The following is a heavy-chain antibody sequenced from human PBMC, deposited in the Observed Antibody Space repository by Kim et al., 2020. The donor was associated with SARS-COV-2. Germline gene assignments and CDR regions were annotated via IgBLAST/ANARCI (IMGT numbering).Heavy chain of an antibody. CDR1: GFIVSNNQ. CDR2: IYSNGET. D-gene: IGHD1-20*01. CDR3: VRDKEEAITPTRMDV. V-gene: IGHV3-53*01. Sequence: GGSLRLSCAVSGFIVSNNQMSWVRQAPGKGLEWVSVIYSNGETYYADSVKGRCTISRDNSKNTVDLQMKQLRVEDTALYYCVRDKEEAITPTRMDVWGQG. J-gene: IGHJ6*01.